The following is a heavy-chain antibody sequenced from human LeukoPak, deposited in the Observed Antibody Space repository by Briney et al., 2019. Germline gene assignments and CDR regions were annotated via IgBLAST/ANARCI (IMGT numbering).Heavy chain of an antibody. J-gene: IGHJ4*02. V-gene: IGHV3-21*01. Sequence: PGGSLRLSCAASGFTFSSYSMNWVRQAPGKGLEWVSSISSSSSYIYYADSVKGRFTISRDNAKNSLYLQMNSLRAEDTAVYYXVAYXYGSGSYYNVFMWGQGTLVTVSS. CDR1: GFTFSSYS. CDR3: VAYXYGSGSYYNVFM. CDR2: ISSSSSYI. D-gene: IGHD3-10*01.